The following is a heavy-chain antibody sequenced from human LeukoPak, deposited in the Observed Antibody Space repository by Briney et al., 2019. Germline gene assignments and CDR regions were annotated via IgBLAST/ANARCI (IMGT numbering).Heavy chain of an antibody. D-gene: IGHD4-17*01. CDR1: GFTVSNNC. J-gene: IGHJ4*02. V-gene: IGHV3-53*01. CDR3: ARDGDYGDYVFDFDY. CDR2: LYNAGST. Sequence: GGSLRLSCAASGFTVSNNCMIWVRQPPGKGLEWVSVLYNAGSTYNADSVKGRFTISRDNAKNSLYLQMNSLRAEDTAVYYCARDGDYGDYVFDFDYWGQGTLVTVSS.